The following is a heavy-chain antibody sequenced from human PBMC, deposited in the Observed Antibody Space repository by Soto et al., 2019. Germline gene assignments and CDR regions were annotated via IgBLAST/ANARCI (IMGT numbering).Heavy chain of an antibody. CDR1: GFTVGSNY. Sequence: GGSLRLSCAASGFTVGSNYMSWVRQAPGKGLEWVSVIYSEGTPYYADSVKGRFTISRENSNNTLYLHMDNLRAEDTAVYYCARSTYYDILTGSYYYYAMDVWGQGTTVTVSS. CDR3: ARSTYYDILTGSYYYYAMDV. V-gene: IGHV3-53*01. CDR2: IYSEGTP. J-gene: IGHJ6*02. D-gene: IGHD3-9*01.